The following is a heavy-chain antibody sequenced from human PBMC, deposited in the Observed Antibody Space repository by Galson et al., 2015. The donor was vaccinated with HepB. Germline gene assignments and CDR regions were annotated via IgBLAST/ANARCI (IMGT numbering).Heavy chain of an antibody. V-gene: IGHV6-1*01. Sequence: CAISGDSVSSNSAAWNWIRQSPSRGLEWLGRTYYRSKWYNDYAVSVKSRITINPDTSKNQFSLQLNSVTPEDTAVYYCAREVFGAYDSGPPFDYWGQGTLVTVSS. CDR2: TYYRSKWYN. CDR3: AREVFGAYDSGPPFDY. J-gene: IGHJ4*02. CDR1: GDSVSSNSAA. D-gene: IGHD3-16*01.